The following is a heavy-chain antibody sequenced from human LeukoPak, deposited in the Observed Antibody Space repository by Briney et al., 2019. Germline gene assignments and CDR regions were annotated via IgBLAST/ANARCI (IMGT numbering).Heavy chain of an antibody. V-gene: IGHV1-69*05. CDR3: ARGWIQLWRFDY. J-gene: IGHJ4*02. CDR2: IIPIFGTA. Sequence: GASVKVSCKASGGIFSSYAISWVRQAPGQGLEWMGGIIPIFGTANYAQKFQGRVTITTDESTSTAYMELSSLRSEDTAVYYCARGWIQLWRFDYWGQGTLVTVSS. CDR1: GGIFSSYA. D-gene: IGHD5-18*01.